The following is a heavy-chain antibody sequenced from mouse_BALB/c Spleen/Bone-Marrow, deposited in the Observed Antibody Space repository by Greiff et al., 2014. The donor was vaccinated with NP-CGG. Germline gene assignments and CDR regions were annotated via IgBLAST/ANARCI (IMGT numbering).Heavy chain of an antibody. CDR1: GFNIKDTY. V-gene: IGHV14-3*02. CDR3: ARYNYGSSQFAY. CDR2: IDPANGNT. Sequence: EVKLQESXAELVKPGASVKLSCTASGFNIKDTYMHWVKQRPEQGLEWIGRIDPANGNTKYDPKFQGKATITADTSSNTAYLQLSSLTSEDTAVYYCARYNYGSSQFAYWGQGTLVTVSA. J-gene: IGHJ3*01. D-gene: IGHD1-1*01.